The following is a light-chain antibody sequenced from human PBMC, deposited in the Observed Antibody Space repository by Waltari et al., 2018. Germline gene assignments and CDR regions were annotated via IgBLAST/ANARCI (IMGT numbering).Light chain of an antibody. Sequence: QSALTQPPSASGSPGQSVTISCTGTSSDVGAYNYVSWYQQHPGKAPKLMIYEVSKRPSAVPARFSGSKAGNTASLTVSGLQAEDEADYSCSSYVGSNIVVFGGGTKLTVL. CDR1: SSDVGAYNY. J-gene: IGLJ2*01. V-gene: IGLV2-8*01. CDR2: EVS. CDR3: SSYVGSNIVV.